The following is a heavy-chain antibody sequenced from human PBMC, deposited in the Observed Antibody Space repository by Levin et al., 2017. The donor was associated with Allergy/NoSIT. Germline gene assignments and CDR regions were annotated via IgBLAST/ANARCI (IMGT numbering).Heavy chain of an antibody. CDR2: ISWDGYGT. V-gene: IGHV3-43*01. Sequence: GGSLRLSCATFGFTFDDYAMYWVRQPPGKGLEWVSLISWDGYGTYYADPVRGRFTISRDNNKSSLYLQMNRLRTEDSALYYCAKALYLGTTVTPGPDYWGQGTLVSVSS. CDR3: AKALYLGTTVTPGPDY. CDR1: GFTFDDYA. D-gene: IGHD4-17*01. J-gene: IGHJ4*02.